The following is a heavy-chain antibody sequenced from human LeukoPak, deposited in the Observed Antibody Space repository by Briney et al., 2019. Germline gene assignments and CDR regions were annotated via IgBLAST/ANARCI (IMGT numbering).Heavy chain of an antibody. J-gene: IGHJ3*02. Sequence: GRSLRLSCAASGFTFDDYAMHWVRQAPGKGLEWVSYITGSDGRTWYPDSVKGRLTISRDNSKNMLYLQMNNLRAEDTAVYYCARDRRFPDDVFDIWGQGTMVTVSS. CDR2: ITGSDGRT. CDR1: GFTFDDYA. V-gene: IGHV3-23*01. D-gene: IGHD2-21*01. CDR3: ARDRRFPDDVFDI.